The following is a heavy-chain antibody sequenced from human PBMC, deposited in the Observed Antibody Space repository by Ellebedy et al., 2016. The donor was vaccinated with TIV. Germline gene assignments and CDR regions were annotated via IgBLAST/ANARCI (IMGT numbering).Heavy chain of an antibody. D-gene: IGHD2-15*01. CDR1: GGSISSGGYY. V-gene: IGHV4-31*03. J-gene: IGHJ4*02. CDR3: ARVSSGPYLVDY. CDR2: IYYSGST. Sequence: SETLSLTXTVSGGSISSGGYYWSWVRQHPGKGLEWIGYIYYSGSTYYNPSLKSRVTISVDTSENQFSLKLSSVTAADTAVYYCARVSSGPYLVDYWGQGTLVTVSS.